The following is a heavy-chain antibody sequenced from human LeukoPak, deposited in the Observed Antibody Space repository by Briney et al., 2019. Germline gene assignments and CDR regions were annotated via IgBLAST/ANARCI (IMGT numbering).Heavy chain of an antibody. D-gene: IGHD3-22*01. CDR3: ARDMNYYDSSGYYYWFDP. J-gene: IGHJ5*02. CDR2: IYYSGST. CDR1: GGSISSYY. V-gene: IGHV4-59*01. Sequence: KPSETLSLTCTVSGGSISSYYWSWIRQPPGKGLEWIGYIYYSGSTNYNPSLKSRVTISVDTSKNQFSLKLSSVTAADTAVYYCARDMNYYDSSGYYYWFDPWGQGTLVTVSS.